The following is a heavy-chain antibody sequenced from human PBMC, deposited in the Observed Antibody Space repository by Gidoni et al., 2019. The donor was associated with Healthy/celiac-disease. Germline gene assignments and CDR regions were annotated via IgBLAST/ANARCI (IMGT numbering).Heavy chain of an antibody. J-gene: IGHJ5*02. Sequence: EVQLLVSGGGLVQPGGSLRLSCAASGFTVSIYAMSWVRQDPGKGLEWVSAIIGSGGSTYYADSVKGRFTISRDNSKNTRYLQMNSLRAEDTAVYYCAKDPEVVVVVAARNWFDPWGQGTLVTVSS. V-gene: IGHV3-23*01. CDR3: AKDPEVVVVVAARNWFDP. D-gene: IGHD2-15*01. CDR1: GFTVSIYA. CDR2: IIGSGGST.